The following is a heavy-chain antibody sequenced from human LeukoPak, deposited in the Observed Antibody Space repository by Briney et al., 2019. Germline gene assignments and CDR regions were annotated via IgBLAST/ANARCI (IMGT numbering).Heavy chain of an antibody. J-gene: IGHJ2*01. CDR2: IYYSGST. Sequence: SETLSLTCTVSGGSISSSSYYWGWIRQPPGKGLEWIGSIYYSGSTYYNPSLKSRVTISVDTSKNQFSLKLSSVTAADTAVYYCARYSSSSWYFDLWGRGTLVTLSS. D-gene: IGHD6-13*01. V-gene: IGHV4-39*07. CDR1: GGSISSSSYY. CDR3: ARYSSSSWYFDL.